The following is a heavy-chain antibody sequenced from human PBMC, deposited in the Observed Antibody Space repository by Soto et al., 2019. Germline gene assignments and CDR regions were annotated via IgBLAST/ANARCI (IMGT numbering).Heavy chain of an antibody. CDR1: GGSISSSNW. CDR3: ARVSGSYYYGMDV. D-gene: IGHD1-26*01. Sequence: QVQLQESGPGLVKPSGTLSLTCAVSGGSISSSNWWSWVRQPPGKGLEWIGEIYHSGSTNYNPSPNSRVTISVDKSKNQFSLKLSSVTAADTAVYYCARVSGSYYYGMDVWGRGITVTVSS. J-gene: IGHJ6*02. CDR2: IYHSGST. V-gene: IGHV4-4*02.